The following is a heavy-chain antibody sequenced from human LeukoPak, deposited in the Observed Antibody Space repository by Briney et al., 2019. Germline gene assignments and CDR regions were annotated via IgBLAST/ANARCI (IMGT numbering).Heavy chain of an antibody. D-gene: IGHD3-10*01. CDR1: GVPTTSYF. CDR2: IYYIGTT. J-gene: IGHJ6*03. V-gene: IGHV4-59*01. Sequence: PSETLSLTCTVSGVPTTSYFWTWIRQAPGKGLEWIGYIYYIGTTNYNPSLKSRATMSVDMSKNQFSLKLTSVTAADTAVYYCAREGYGSGSSHFMDVWGTGTTVTVSS. CDR3: AREGYGSGSSHFMDV.